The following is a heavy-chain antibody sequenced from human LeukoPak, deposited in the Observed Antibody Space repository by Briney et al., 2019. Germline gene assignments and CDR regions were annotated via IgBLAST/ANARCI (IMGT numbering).Heavy chain of an antibody. CDR1: GGSISSGGYY. CDR2: IYYSGST. J-gene: IGHJ5*02. D-gene: IGHD2/OR15-2a*01. CDR3: AREILGNWFDP. V-gene: IGHV4-31*03. Sequence: PSETLSLTCTVSGGSISSGGYYWSWIRQHPGKGLEWIGYIYYSGSTYYNPSLKSRVTISVDTSKNQFSLKLSSVTAADTAVYYCAREILGNWFDPWGQGTPVTVSS.